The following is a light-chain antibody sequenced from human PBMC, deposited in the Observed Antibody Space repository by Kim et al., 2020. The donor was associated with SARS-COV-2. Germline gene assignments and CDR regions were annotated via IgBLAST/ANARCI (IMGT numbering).Light chain of an antibody. V-gene: IGLV2-14*03. CDR2: DVS. Sequence: QSALTQPASVSGSPGQSITISCTGTSSDVGGYNYVSWYQQYPGKAPKLMIYDVSKRPSGVSNRFAGSKSGNTASLTISGLQAEDEADYYCSSYRSSAYVFGTGTKVTV. J-gene: IGLJ1*01. CDR1: SSDVGGYNY. CDR3: SSYRSSAYV.